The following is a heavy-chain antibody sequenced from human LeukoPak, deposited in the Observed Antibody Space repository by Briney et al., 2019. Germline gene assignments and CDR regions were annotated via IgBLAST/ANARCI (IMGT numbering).Heavy chain of an antibody. CDR1: GFTFSSYG. V-gene: IGHV3-33*01. CDR2: IWYDGSNK. Sequence: GRSLRLSCAASGFTFSSYGMHWVRQAPGKGLEWVAVIWYDGSNKYYADSVKGRFTISRDNSKNTLYLQMNSLRAEDTAVYYCARAEDIAAAGNFDYWGQGTLVTVSS. CDR3: ARAEDIAAAGNFDY. J-gene: IGHJ4*02. D-gene: IGHD6-13*01.